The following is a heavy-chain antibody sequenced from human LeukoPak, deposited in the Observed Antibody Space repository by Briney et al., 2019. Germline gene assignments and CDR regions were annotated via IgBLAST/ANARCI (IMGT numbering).Heavy chain of an antibody. CDR3: VRDGEGVAISVNFWFDP. D-gene: IGHD3-10*01. J-gene: IGHJ5*02. CDR2: MNPINGNT. Sequence: ASVKVSCKASGYTFTKYGIIWARQAPGQGLEWMGWMNPINGNTGYARKFQGRVTMTRDTSISTAYMELRSLTSEDTAIYYCVRDGEGVAISVNFWFDPWGQGTLVTVSS. V-gene: IGHV1-8*01. CDR1: GYTFTKYG.